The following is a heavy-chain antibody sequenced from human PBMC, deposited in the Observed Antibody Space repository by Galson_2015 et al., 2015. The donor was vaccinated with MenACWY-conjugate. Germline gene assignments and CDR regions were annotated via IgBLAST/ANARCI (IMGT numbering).Heavy chain of an antibody. J-gene: IGHJ4*02. CDR3: ARGIDDYVDGSGDC. CDR2: IDSSGSDI. Sequence: SLRLSCAASGFIFSSYSMNWVRQAPGKGLEWVSSIDSSGSDIYYGDSVKGRFTISRDNAKNSVFLQMNSLRAEDTAVYYCARGIDDYVDGSGDCWGQGTLVTASS. V-gene: IGHV3-21*01. CDR1: GFIFSSYS. D-gene: IGHD4-17*01.